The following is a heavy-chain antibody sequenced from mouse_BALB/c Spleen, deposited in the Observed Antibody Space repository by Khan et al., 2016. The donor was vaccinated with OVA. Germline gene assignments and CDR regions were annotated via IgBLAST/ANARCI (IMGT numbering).Heavy chain of an antibody. D-gene: IGHD1-1*01. CDR2: IGPGSSNA. V-gene: IGHV1S41*01. CDR1: GSTFTSSW. J-gene: IGHJ4*01. Sequence: DLVKPGASVKLSCKASGSTFTSSWINWIKQRPGQGLEWIGRIGPGSSNAYYNDMFKGKATLTVNTSSNTAYIQRSSLSSEDSAVYFCARENDYGRSCYAMDYWGQGTSVTVSA. CDR3: ARENDYGRSCYAMDY.